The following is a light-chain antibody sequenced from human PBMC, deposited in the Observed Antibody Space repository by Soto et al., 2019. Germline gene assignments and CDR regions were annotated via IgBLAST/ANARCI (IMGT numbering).Light chain of an antibody. J-gene: IGKJ5*01. CDR2: DAS. CDR1: QSLNND. V-gene: IGKV1-5*01. CDR3: QQYHRSSIT. Sequence: DIQMTQSPSTLSASVGARVPITCRASQSLNNDLAWYPQKPGKAPNLLIYDASTLERGVPSRFSGTGSGTEFTLAINSLQPDDFATYYCQQYHRSSITFGQGTRLEIK.